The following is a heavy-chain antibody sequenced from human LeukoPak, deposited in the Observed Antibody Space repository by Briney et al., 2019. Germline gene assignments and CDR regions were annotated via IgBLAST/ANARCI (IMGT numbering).Heavy chain of an antibody. J-gene: IGHJ6*03. D-gene: IGHD3-22*01. CDR3: ARDAPNPSSPYFDSSGNYYYFYYYLDV. V-gene: IGHV1-18*01. CDR2: ISAYNGNT. Sequence: GASVKVSCKASGYTFTICGVSWVRQAPGQGLEWMGWISAYNGNTNFAQKFQGRVSLTTDASTSTAYMELRGLTSDDTAVYYCARDAPNPSSPYFDSSGNYYYFYYYLDVWGKGTTVTVSS. CDR1: GYTFTICG.